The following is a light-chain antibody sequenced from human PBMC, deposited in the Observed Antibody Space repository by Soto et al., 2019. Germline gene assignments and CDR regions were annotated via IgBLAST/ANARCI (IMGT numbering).Light chain of an antibody. CDR2: DAS. CDR3: QQRSNWPWT. V-gene: IGKV3-11*01. CDR1: QSVSNF. J-gene: IGKJ1*01. Sequence: EIVLTQSPATLSLSPGERATLSCRASQSVSNFLAWYQQKPGQAPRLLISDASNRATGIPGRFSGSGSGTDFSLTISRLEPEDIAVYYCQQRSNWPWTFGQGTKVEIK.